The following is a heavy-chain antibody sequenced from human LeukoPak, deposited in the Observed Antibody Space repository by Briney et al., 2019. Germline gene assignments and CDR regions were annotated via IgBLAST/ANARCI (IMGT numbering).Heavy chain of an antibody. Sequence: SETLSLTCTVSGGSISSYYWSWIRQPPGKGLEWIGYIYYSGSTNYNPSLKSRVTISVDTSKNQFSLKLSSVTAADTAVYYCARTDIGVVPAAEFDYWGQGTLVAVSS. V-gene: IGHV4-59*01. CDR1: GGSISSYY. J-gene: IGHJ4*02. CDR2: IYYSGST. CDR3: ARTDIGVVPAAEFDY. D-gene: IGHD2-2*01.